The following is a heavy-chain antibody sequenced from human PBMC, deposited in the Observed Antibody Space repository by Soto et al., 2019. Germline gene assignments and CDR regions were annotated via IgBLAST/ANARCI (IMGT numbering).Heavy chain of an antibody. V-gene: IGHV3-23*01. CDR3: ANAPGGWRGDYYYYGMDV. CDR1: GFTFSSYA. CDR2: ISGSGGST. D-gene: IGHD2-15*01. J-gene: IGHJ6*02. Sequence: EVQLLESGGGLVQPGGSLRLSCAASGFTFSSYAMSWVRQAPGKGLEWVSAISGSGGSTYYADSVKGRFTISRDNSKNTLYLQMNSLRAEDTAVYYCANAPGGWRGDYYYYGMDVWGQGTTVTVSS.